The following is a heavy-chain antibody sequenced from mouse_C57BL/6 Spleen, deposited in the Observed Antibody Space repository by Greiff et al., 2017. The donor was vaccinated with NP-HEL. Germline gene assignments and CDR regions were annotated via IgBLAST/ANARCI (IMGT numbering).Heavy chain of an antibody. CDR2: IDPNSGGT. CDR1: GYTFTSYW. Sequence: QVQLQQPGAELVKPGASVKLSCKASGYTFTSYWMHWVKQRPGRGLEWIGRIDPNSGGTKYNEKFKSKATMTVDKPSSTAYMQLSSLTSEDSAVYYCAHTAVVEEGFAMGYRGQGTSVTVSA. D-gene: IGHD1-1*01. V-gene: IGHV1-72*01. J-gene: IGHJ4*01. CDR3: AHTAVVEEGFAMGY.